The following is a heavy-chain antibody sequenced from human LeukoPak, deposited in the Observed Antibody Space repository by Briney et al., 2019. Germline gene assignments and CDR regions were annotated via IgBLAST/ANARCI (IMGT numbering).Heavy chain of an antibody. CDR2: IKQDGSEK. D-gene: IGHD6-13*01. J-gene: IGHJ4*02. Sequence: AGGSLRLSCAASGFTFSSYWMSWVRQASGKGLEWVANIKQDGSEKYYVDSVKGRFTISRDNAKNSLYLQMNSLRAEDTAVYYCARGTIAAAGYYYFDYWGQGTQVTVSS. CDR1: GFTFSSYW. CDR3: ARGTIAAAGYYYFDY. V-gene: IGHV3-7*04.